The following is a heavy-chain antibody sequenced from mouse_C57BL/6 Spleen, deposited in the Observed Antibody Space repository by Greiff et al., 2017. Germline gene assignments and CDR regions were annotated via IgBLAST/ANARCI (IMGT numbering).Heavy chain of an antibody. D-gene: IGHD3-2*02. CDR2: IYPGSGST. Sequence: QVQLQQPGAELVKPGASVKMSCKASGYTFTSYWITCVKQRPGQGLEWIGDIYPGSGSTNYNEKFKSKATLTVDTSSSTAYMQLSSLTSEDSAVYYCARYSSGYYAMDYWGQGTSVTVSS. CDR1: GYTFTSYW. CDR3: ARYSSGYYAMDY. J-gene: IGHJ4*01. V-gene: IGHV1-55*01.